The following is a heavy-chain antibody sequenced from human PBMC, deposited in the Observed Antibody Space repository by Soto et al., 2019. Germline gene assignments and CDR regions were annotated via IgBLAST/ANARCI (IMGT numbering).Heavy chain of an antibody. CDR3: ARNLAAATSEVVFDC. Sequence: PSETLSLTCTVSGASISSGDYYWSWIRQHPGKGLEWIGYIHSSGSPFYNPSLKSRVSISIDTSKKQFSLNLKSVTAADTAVYYCARNLAAATSEVVFDCWGQGTLVTVSS. CDR1: GASISSGDYY. CDR2: IHSSGSP. D-gene: IGHD6-13*01. V-gene: IGHV4-31*02. J-gene: IGHJ4*02.